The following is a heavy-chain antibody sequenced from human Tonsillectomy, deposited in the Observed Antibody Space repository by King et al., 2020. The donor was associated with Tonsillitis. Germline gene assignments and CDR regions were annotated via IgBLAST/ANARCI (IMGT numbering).Heavy chain of an antibody. CDR1: GGSISSGGYS. CDR2: IYYSGST. CDR3: ARERVRSEYYHSSGFDY. J-gene: IGHJ4*02. V-gene: IGHV4-30-2*01. D-gene: IGHD3-22*01. Sequence: QLQESGSGLVKPSQTLPLTCAVSGGSISSGGYSWSWIRQPPGKGLEWIGYIYYSGSTYYNPSLKSRVTISVDRSKNQFSLKLSSVTAADTAVYYCARERVRSEYYHSSGFDYWGQGTLVTVSS.